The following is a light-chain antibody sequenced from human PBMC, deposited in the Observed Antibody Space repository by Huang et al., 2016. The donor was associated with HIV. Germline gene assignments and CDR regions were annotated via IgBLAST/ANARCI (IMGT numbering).Light chain of an antibody. V-gene: IGKV3-11*01. Sequence: EIVLTQSPATLSLSPGERATLSCRASQSVSSYLAWYQQKPGQAPRLLLYDASNRATCIPAMFSGSGSGTDFTLTISSLEPEDFAVYYCQQRSNWPLTFGGGTKVEIK. CDR3: QQRSNWPLT. CDR2: DAS. CDR1: QSVSSY. J-gene: IGKJ4*01.